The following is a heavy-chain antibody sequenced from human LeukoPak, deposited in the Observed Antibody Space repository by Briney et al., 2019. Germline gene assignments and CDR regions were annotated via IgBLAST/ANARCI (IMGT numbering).Heavy chain of an antibody. V-gene: IGHV1-8*03. Sequence: ASVKVSCKASGYTFTRYDINWVRQATGQGLEWMGCMNPKSGNTGHAQKFQGRVTITRDTSISTVYMELSSLRSDDTAVYFCARVDGSPDYWGQGTLVTVSS. J-gene: IGHJ4*02. D-gene: IGHD2-15*01. CDR3: ARVDGSPDY. CDR1: GYTFTRYD. CDR2: MNPKSGNT.